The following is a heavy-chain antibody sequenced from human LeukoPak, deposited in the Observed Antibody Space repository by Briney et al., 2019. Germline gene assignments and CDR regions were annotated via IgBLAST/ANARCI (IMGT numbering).Heavy chain of an antibody. CDR2: ISYDGTYK. D-gene: IGHD6-19*01. J-gene: IGHJ4*01. V-gene: IGHV3-30*04. CDR1: GFTFTTYA. CDR3: AREYSSGWLNY. Sequence: GGSLRLSCVASGFTFTTYAMHWVRQVPGKGLEWMAVISYDGTYKYYADSVKGRFTISRDISKNTLYLQMNTLRDDDTAVYYCAREYSSGWLNYWGQGTLVTVSS.